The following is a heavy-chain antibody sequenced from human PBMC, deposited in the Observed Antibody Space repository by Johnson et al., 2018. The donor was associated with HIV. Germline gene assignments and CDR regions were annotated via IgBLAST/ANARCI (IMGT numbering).Heavy chain of an antibody. J-gene: IGHJ3*02. D-gene: IGHD3-10*02. Sequence: QVQLVESGGDVVQPGRSLRLSCAASGFTFSSYAMHWVRQAPGKGLEWVAVISYDGSNKYYADFVKGRFSISRDTSKNTVYLQMNSLRVEDTALYYCASVRRGALDIWGQGTMVTVSS. CDR3: ASVRRGALDI. CDR2: ISYDGSNK. V-gene: IGHV3-30*14. CDR1: GFTFSSYA.